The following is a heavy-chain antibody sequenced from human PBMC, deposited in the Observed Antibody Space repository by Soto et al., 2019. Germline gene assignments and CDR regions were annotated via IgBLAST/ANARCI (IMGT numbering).Heavy chain of an antibody. J-gene: IGHJ4*02. Sequence: ASVKVSCKSSGYTFTSYYMHWVRQAPGQGLERMGIINPSGGSTSYAQKFQGRVTITADKSTSTAYMELSSLRSEDTAVYYCATEDTAMVFFDYWGQGTLVTVSS. CDR3: ATEDTAMVFFDY. CDR2: INPSGGST. CDR1: GYTFTSYY. V-gene: IGHV1-46*01. D-gene: IGHD5-18*01.